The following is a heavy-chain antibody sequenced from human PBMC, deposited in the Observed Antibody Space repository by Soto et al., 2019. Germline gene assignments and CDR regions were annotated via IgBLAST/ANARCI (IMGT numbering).Heavy chain of an antibody. J-gene: IGHJ4*02. V-gene: IGHV6-1*01. CDR2: TYYRSKWSY. D-gene: IGHD1-26*01. CDR3: ARGRHSGFDY. CDR1: GDSVSTNSVA. Sequence: QVQLQQSGPGLVKPSQTLSLTCAISGDSVSTNSVAWNWLRQSPSRGLEWLGRTYYRSKWSYDYAVSVKTRITINPDTSKNQFSLPLNSVIPEDTAVYYCARGRHSGFDYWGQGTLVPVSS.